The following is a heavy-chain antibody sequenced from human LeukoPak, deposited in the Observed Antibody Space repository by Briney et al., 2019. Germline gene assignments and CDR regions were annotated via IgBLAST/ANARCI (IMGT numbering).Heavy chain of an antibody. D-gene: IGHD2-2*01. Sequence: HPGGSLRLSCAASGFTFSTYGMHWVRQAPGKGLEWVAFIRYDGSNKYYADSVKGRFTISRDNSKNTLSLEMNSLRAEDTAVYYSAKGLGYCSSTSCYGGIYYYMDVWGKGTTVTVSS. CDR3: AKGLGYCSSTSCYGGIYYYMDV. CDR1: GFTFSTYG. J-gene: IGHJ6*03. CDR2: IRYDGSNK. V-gene: IGHV3-30*02.